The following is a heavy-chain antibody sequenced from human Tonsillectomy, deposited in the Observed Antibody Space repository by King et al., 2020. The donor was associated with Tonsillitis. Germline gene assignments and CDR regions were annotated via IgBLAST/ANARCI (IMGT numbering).Heavy chain of an antibody. V-gene: IGHV3-49*05. CDR2: IRIKAYGGAT. CDR3: TRTEHDILTGWGRDY. J-gene: IGHJ4*02. CDR1: GFTFGDYA. Sequence: VQLVESGGGLVKPGRSLRLSCTASGFTFGDYAMSWFRQAPGKGLEWVGFIRIKAYGGATEYAASVKGRFTISRDDSKSIAYLQMNSLKTEDTAVYYCTRTEHDILTGWGRDYWGQGTLVTVSS. D-gene: IGHD3-9*01.